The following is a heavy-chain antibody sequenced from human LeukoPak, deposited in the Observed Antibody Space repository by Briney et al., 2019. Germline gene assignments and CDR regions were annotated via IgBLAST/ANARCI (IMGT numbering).Heavy chain of an antibody. CDR1: GFPFSSYS. Sequence: GGSLRLSCAASGFPFSSYSMDWVRQAPGKGLEWVSSISSSGSYIYYADSVKGRFTISRDNAKNSLYLQMNNLSAEDTAVYYCARDSRSWSRNDLDYWGQGALVTVSS. J-gene: IGHJ4*02. CDR3: ARDSRSWSRNDLDY. D-gene: IGHD6-13*01. V-gene: IGHV3-21*01. CDR2: ISSSGSYI.